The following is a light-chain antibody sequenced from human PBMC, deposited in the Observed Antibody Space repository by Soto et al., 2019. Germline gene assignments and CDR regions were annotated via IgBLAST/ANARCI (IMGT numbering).Light chain of an antibody. Sequence: QSVLTQPASVSGSPGQSITISCTGSSSDVGAYNYVSWYRQYPGKAPQVIIYEVSDRPSGISNRFSGSKSGNTASLTISGLQAEDEADYYCSSYARDITHVFGGGTKLTVL. CDR2: EVS. CDR3: SSYARDITHV. CDR1: SSDVGAYNY. V-gene: IGLV2-14*01. J-gene: IGLJ3*02.